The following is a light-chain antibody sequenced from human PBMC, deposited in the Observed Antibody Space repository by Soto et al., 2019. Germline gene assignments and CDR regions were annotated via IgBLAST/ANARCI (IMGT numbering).Light chain of an antibody. CDR2: DAS. J-gene: IGKJ4*01. CDR1: QSVSSY. V-gene: IGKV3-11*01. Sequence: EIVLTQSPATLSLSPGERATLSCRASQSVSSYLAWYQQKPGQAPRLLIYDASNRATGIPARFSGSGSGTDFTVTISSLEPEDFAVDYWQQRSNWLTFGGGTKVESK. CDR3: QQRSNWLT.